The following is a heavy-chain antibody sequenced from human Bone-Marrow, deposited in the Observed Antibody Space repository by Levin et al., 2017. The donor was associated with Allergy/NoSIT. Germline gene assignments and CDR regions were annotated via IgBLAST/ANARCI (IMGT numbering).Heavy chain of an antibody. V-gene: IGHV3-74*01. D-gene: IGHD3-10*01. CDR3: VRAITLVRGVTANFDY. J-gene: IGHJ4*02. CDR2: VNTNGSGT. CDR1: GFTFNRYW. Sequence: GESLKISCAASGFTFNRYWMHWVRQAPGKGLVWVSRVNTNGSGTRYADPVKGRFTLPRDNAKNTLYLQMNSLRAEDTAVYYCVRAITLVRGVTANFDYWGPGILVTVSS.